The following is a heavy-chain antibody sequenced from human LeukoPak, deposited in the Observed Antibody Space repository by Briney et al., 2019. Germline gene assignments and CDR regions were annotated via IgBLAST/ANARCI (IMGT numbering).Heavy chain of an antibody. Sequence: SGGSLRLSCAASGFTFSSYEMNWVRQAPGKGLEWVSYISSSGSTIYYADSVKGRFTISRDNAKNSLYLQMNSLRAEDTAVYYCAREKAVAGPDYWGQGTLVTVSS. CDR2: ISSSGSTI. CDR3: AREKAVAGPDY. V-gene: IGHV3-48*03. CDR1: GFTFSSYE. D-gene: IGHD6-19*01. J-gene: IGHJ4*02.